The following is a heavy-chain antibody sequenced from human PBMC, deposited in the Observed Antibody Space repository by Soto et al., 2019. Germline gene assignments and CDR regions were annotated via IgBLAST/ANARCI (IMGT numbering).Heavy chain of an antibody. CDR1: GFTFSSYSEYN. D-gene: IGHD2-2*01. V-gene: IGHV3-23*01. CDR3: AKDLPVPGHQYYYYYYGMDV. Sequence: GGPLRHYCAASGFTFSSYSEYNMNWVRQATGKGLEWVSAISGSGGSTYYADSVKGRFTISRDNSKNTLYLQMNSLRAEDTAVYYCAKDLPVPGHQYYYYYYGMDVWGQGTMVTVSS. J-gene: IGHJ6*02. CDR2: ISGSGGST.